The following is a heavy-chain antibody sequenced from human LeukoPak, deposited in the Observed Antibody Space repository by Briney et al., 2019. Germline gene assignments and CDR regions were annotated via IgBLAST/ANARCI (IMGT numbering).Heavy chain of an antibody. V-gene: IGHV1-18*01. Sequence: ASVKVSCKASGYTFTSYGISWVRQAPGQGLEWMGWISAYNGNTNYAQKLQGRVTMTTDTSTSTAYMELRSLRSDDTAVYYCARGSSTSDAGGPYYFDYWGQGTLVTVSS. D-gene: IGHD2-2*01. J-gene: IGHJ4*02. CDR3: ARGSSTSDAGGPYYFDY. CDR2: ISAYNGNT. CDR1: GYTFTSYG.